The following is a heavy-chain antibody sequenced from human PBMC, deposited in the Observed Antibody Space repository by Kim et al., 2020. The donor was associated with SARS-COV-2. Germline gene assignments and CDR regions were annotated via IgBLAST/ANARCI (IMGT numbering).Heavy chain of an antibody. J-gene: IGHJ4*02. CDR2: ISYDGSNK. CDR3: ARDFSRAVDTAMVGSY. D-gene: IGHD5-18*01. CDR1: GFTFSSYA. Sequence: GGSLRLSCAASGFTFSSYAMHWVRQAPGKGLEWVAVISYDGSNKYYADSVKSRFTISRDNSKNTLYLQMNSLRAEDTAVYYCARDFSRAVDTAMVGSYLGQGTLVTVSS. V-gene: IGHV3-30*04.